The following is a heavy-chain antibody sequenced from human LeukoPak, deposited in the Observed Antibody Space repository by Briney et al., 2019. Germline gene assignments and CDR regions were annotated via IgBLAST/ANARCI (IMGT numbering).Heavy chain of an antibody. V-gene: IGHV1-69*01. CDR2: IIPIFGSA. J-gene: IGHJ4*02. D-gene: IGHD5-12*01. CDR3: ARVVPTTLMNYFDY. CDR1: GGTFSSYA. Sequence: GASVKVSCKASGGTFSSYAISWVRQAPGQGLEWMGGIIPIFGSANYAQKFQGRVTITADESTSTAYVELSSLRSADTAVYYCARVVPTTLMNYFDYWGQGTRVTVSS.